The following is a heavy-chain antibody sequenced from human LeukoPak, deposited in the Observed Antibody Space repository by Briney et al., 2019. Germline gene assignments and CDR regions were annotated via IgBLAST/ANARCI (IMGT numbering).Heavy chain of an antibody. Sequence: GGSLRLSCAASGFTFSASAVHWVRRASGKGLEWVGRIRSKADTYATSYAASVKGRFTISRDDSNNTAFLHLNSLKTEDTAVYYCTREYSSGWPFDFWGQGTLVTVSS. CDR1: GFTFSASA. V-gene: IGHV3-73*01. CDR3: TREYSSGWPFDF. D-gene: IGHD6-19*01. CDR2: IRSKADTYAT. J-gene: IGHJ4*02.